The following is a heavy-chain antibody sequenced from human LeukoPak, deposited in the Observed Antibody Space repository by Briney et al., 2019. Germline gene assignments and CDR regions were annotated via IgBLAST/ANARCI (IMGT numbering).Heavy chain of an antibody. J-gene: IGHJ6*02. Sequence: PGGSLRLSCAASGFTFSSYEMNWVRQAPGKGLEWVSYISSSGSTIYYADPVKGRFTISRDNAKNSLYLQMNSLRAEDTAVYYCAREAGLPYYYYYGMDVWGQGTTVTVSS. CDR1: GFTFSSYE. V-gene: IGHV3-48*03. D-gene: IGHD6-13*01. CDR3: AREAGLPYYYYYGMDV. CDR2: ISSSGSTI.